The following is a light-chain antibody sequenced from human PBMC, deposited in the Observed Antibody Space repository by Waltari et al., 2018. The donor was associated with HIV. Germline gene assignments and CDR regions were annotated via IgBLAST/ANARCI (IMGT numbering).Light chain of an antibody. CDR1: NIESSS. CDR3: QVWDSTSDHAT. Sequence: SYVLTQPPSASVAPGKTARISCGGKNIESSSVHWYQQKPGQAPVLVIYDDTDRPSGIPERFSASNIGNTATLTISRVEAGDEADYYCQVWDSTSDHATFGGGTKLTV. V-gene: IGLV3-21*04. J-gene: IGLJ2*01. CDR2: DDT.